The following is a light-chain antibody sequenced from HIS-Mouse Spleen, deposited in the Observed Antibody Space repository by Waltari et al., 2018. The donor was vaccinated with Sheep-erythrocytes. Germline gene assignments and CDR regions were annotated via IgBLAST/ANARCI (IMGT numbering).Light chain of an antibody. CDR2: SNN. V-gene: IGLV1-44*01. CDR3: AAWDDSLNGPV. Sequence: QSVLTQPPSASGTPGQRVTISCSGSSSNIGSNTVNWYQQLPGTAPKRLIYSNNQRPSGVPYRFSGSKSGTSASLAISGLQSEDEADYYCAAWDDSLNGPVFGGGTKLTVL. CDR1: SSNIGSNT. J-gene: IGLJ3*02.